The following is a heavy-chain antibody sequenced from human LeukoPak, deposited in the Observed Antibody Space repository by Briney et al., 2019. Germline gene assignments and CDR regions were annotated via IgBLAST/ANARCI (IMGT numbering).Heavy chain of an antibody. CDR3: ARDVYYYDSSHSRAFDI. J-gene: IGHJ3*02. Sequence: PSETLSLTCTVSGGSISSYYWSWIRQPPGKGLEWIGYIYCSGSTNYNPSLKSRVTISVDTSKNHFSLKLSSVTAADTAVYYCARDVYYYDSSHSRAFDIWGQGTMVTVSS. D-gene: IGHD3-22*01. V-gene: IGHV4-59*01. CDR2: IYCSGST. CDR1: GGSISSYY.